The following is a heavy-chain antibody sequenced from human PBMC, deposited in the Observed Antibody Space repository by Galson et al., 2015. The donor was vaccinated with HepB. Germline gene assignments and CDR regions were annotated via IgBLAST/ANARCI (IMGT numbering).Heavy chain of an antibody. CDR2: INPSGGST. J-gene: IGHJ4*02. Sequence: SVKVSCKASGYTFTSYYMHWVRQAPGQGLEWMGIINPSGGSTSYAQKFQGRVTMTRDTSTSTVYMELSSLRSEDTAVYYCARALTKEYYDFWSGYYPPGFDYWGQGTLVTVSS. V-gene: IGHV1-46*01. CDR3: ARALTKEYYDFWSGYYPPGFDY. D-gene: IGHD3-3*01. CDR1: GYTFTSYY.